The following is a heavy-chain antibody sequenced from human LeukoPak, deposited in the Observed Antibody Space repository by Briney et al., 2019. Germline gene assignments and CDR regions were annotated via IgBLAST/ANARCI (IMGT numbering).Heavy chain of an antibody. Sequence: PGGSLRLSCAASRFTFSSHSMNWVRQAPGKGLEWVSSISGSSSYIYYADSVKGRFTISRDNAKNSLYLQMNSLRAEDTAVYYCARGPADKFDYWGQGTLVTVSS. J-gene: IGHJ4*02. V-gene: IGHV3-21*01. CDR1: RFTFSSHS. CDR2: ISGSSSYI. CDR3: ARGPADKFDY. D-gene: IGHD3-22*01.